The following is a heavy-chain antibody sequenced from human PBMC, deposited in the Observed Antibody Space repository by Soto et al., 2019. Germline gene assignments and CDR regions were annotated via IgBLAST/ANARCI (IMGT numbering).Heavy chain of an antibody. CDR1: GFTFSSYA. V-gene: IGHV3-30*04. Sequence: GGSLRLSCAASGFTFSSYAMHWVRQAPGKGLEWVAIIWYDGSNKYYADSVKGRFTISRDNSKNTLYLQMNSLRAEDTAVYYCARDYPYYYDSSGYSDYWGQGTLVTVSS. J-gene: IGHJ4*02. D-gene: IGHD3-22*01. CDR3: ARDYPYYYDSSGYSDY. CDR2: IWYDGSNK.